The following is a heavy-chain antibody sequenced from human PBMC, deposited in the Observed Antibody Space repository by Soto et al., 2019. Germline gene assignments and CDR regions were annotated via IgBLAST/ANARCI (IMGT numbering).Heavy chain of an antibody. CDR2: ISAHNGNT. D-gene: IGHD3-10*01. CDR1: GYTFTSYV. V-gene: IGHV1-18*01. J-gene: IGHJ4*02. Sequence: QVQLVQSGAEVKKPGASVKVSCKASGYTFTSYVVTWVRQAPGQGPEWMGWISAHNGNTYYTQKFQGRVTMTTDTYTTTAYMERRSLTSDDTAVYYCATDSLWGEYYGPGSPFDYWGQGTLVTVSS. CDR3: ATDSLWGEYYGPGSPFDY.